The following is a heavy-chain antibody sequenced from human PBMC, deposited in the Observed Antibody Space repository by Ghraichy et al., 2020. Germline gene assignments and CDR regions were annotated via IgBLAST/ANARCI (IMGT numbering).Heavy chain of an antibody. CDR1: GYTFTSYD. CDR3: ARGESDYGDFGMDV. Sequence: ASVKVSCKASGYTFTSYDINWVRQATGQGLEWMGWMNPNSGNTGYAQKFQGRVTMTRNTSISTAYMELSSLRSEDTAVYYCARGESDYGDFGMDVWGQGTTVTVSS. D-gene: IGHD4-17*01. V-gene: IGHV1-8*01. J-gene: IGHJ6*02. CDR2: MNPNSGNT.